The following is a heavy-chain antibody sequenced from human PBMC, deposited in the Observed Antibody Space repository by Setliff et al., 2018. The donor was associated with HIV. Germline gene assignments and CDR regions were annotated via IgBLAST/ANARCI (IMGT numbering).Heavy chain of an antibody. CDR1: GNSFHSYA. D-gene: IGHD4-4*01. J-gene: IGHJ6*03. CDR2: IIPLFGSA. CDR3: AKDGPTVIEGSHMDV. Sequence: EASVKVSCKASGNSFHSYAFSWVRQAPGQGLEWMGGIIPLFGSANYAQKFQGRVTITADESTSTVYMEVSGLRFEDTAVYFCAKDGPTVIEGSHMDVWGKGTTVTVSS. V-gene: IGHV1-69*13.